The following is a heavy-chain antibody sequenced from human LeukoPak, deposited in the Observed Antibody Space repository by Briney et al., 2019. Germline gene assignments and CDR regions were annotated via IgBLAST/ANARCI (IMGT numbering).Heavy chain of an antibody. J-gene: IGHJ4*02. V-gene: IGHV1-18*01. CDR1: GYTFTSYG. Sequence: ASVEVSCKASGYTFTSYGISWVRQAPGQGLEWMGWISAYNGNANYAQKLQGRVTMTTDTSTSTAYMELRSLRSDDTAVYYCARVAPYSSSWYFDYWGQGTPVTVSS. CDR3: ARVAPYSSSWYFDY. D-gene: IGHD6-13*01. CDR2: ISAYNGNA.